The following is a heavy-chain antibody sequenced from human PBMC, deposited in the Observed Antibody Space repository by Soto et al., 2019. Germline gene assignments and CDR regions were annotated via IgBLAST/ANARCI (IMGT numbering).Heavy chain of an antibody. CDR3: ASSVAKYYYYGMDV. D-gene: IGHD5-12*01. V-gene: IGHV1-69*12. CDR1: GGTFSSYA. J-gene: IGHJ6*02. CDR2: IIPIFGTA. Sequence: QVQLVQSGAEVKKPGSSVKVSCKASGGTFSSYALSWVLQAPGQGLEWMGGIIPIFGTANYAQKFQGRVTNTADEATIRAYMELRSLRCEDTAVYYCASSVAKYYYYGMDVWGQGTTVTYSS.